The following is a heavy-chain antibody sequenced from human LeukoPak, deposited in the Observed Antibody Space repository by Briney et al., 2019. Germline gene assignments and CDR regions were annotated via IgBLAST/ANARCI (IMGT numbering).Heavy chain of an antibody. CDR1: GGTFSSYA. V-gene: IGHV1-69*05. D-gene: IGHD3-22*01. CDR2: IIPIFGTA. CDR3: ASARYYDSSGDFGY. J-gene: IGHJ4*02. Sequence: SVKVSCKASGGTFSSYAISWVRQAPGQGLEWMGRIIPIFGTANYAQKFQGRVTITTDESTSTAYMELSSLRSEDTAVYYCASARYYDSSGDFGYWGQGTLVTVA.